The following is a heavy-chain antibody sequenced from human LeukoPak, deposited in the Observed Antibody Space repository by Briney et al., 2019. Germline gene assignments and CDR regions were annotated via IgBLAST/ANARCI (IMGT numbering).Heavy chain of an antibody. CDR2: ISGSGGST. V-gene: IGHV3-23*01. Sequence: GGSLRLSCAASGFTFSSYAMSWVRQAPGKGVEWVSAISGSGGSTYYADSVKGRFTISRDNSKNTLYLQMNSLRAEDTAVYYCAKEVRVITFGGVIVTPFDYWGQGTLVTVSS. CDR3: AKEVRVITFGGVIVTPFDY. D-gene: IGHD3-16*02. J-gene: IGHJ4*02. CDR1: GFTFSSYA.